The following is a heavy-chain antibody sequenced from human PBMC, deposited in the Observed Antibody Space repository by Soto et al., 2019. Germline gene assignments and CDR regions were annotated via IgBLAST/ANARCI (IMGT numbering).Heavy chain of an antibody. J-gene: IGHJ5*02. CDR2: INPDNGNT. D-gene: IGHD2-15*01. CDR3: ARGIATGQLDP. V-gene: IGHV1-3*01. Sequence: QVQLVQSGAEVKKPGASVKISCKASGYTFTRYTMNWVRQAPGQRLEWMGWINPDNGNTKSSQKFQDRVIITRDTSASTAYMYLSSLSSEDTAVYYCARGIATGQLDPWGQGTVVTVSS. CDR1: GYTFTRYT.